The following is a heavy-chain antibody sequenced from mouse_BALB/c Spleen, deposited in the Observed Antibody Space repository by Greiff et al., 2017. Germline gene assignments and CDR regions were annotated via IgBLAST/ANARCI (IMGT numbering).Heavy chain of an antibody. CDR1: GFSLSTSGMG. Sequence: QVTLKVSGPGILQPSQTLSLTCSFSGFSLSTSGMGVSWIRQPSGKGLEWLAHIYWDDDKRYNPSLKSRLTISKDTSRNQVFLKITSVDTADTATYYCARSNYGYLYFDYWGQGTTLTVSS. CDR3: ARSNYGYLYFDY. V-gene: IGHV8-12*01. CDR2: IYWDDDK. D-gene: IGHD1-2*01. J-gene: IGHJ2*01.